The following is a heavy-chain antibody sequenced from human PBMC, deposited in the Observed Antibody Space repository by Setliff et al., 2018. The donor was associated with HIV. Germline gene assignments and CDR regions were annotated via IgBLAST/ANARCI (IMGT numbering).Heavy chain of an antibody. CDR2: IYYSGST. CDR1: GQSISGYY. V-gene: IGHV4-59*08. CDR3: ARVFYDSSGYLYYFDY. J-gene: IGHJ4*02. D-gene: IGHD3-22*01. Sequence: SETLSLTCAVYGQSISGYYWSWIRQTPGKGLEWIDYIYYSGSTYYNPSLKSRVTISVDTSKNQFSVKLSSVTAADTAVYYCARVFYDSSGYLYYFDYWGQGTLVTVSS.